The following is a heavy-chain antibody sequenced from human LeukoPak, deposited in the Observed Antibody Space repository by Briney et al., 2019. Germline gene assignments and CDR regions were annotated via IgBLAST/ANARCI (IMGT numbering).Heavy chain of an antibody. Sequence: SGGSLRLSCAASEFTFSSYAMSWVRQAPGKGLEWVSYISSSSSTIYYADSVKGRFTISRDNAKNSLYLQMNSLRAEDTAVYYCARDHRYQLLLRSQRYFDLWGRGTLVTVSS. CDR1: EFTFSSYA. J-gene: IGHJ2*01. V-gene: IGHV3-48*01. CDR3: ARDHRYQLLLRSQRYFDL. CDR2: ISSSSSTI. D-gene: IGHD2-2*01.